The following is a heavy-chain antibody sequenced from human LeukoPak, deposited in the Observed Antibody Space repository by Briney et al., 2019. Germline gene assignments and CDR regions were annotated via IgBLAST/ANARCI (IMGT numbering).Heavy chain of an antibody. CDR3: GKSPTNDYNYYWCMEV. CDR1: GFPVSSNY. Sequence: PGGSLRPSCAASGFPVSSNYISWVRQAPGKGLGWVSVISGAGIFTLYPDSVKRRFTISRDNSKKTLYLQMNSLTVDDTAVYFCGKSPTNDYNYYWCMEVWGKGTTVTVSS. V-gene: IGHV3-53*01. J-gene: IGHJ6*03. CDR2: ISGAGIFT. D-gene: IGHD3-16*01.